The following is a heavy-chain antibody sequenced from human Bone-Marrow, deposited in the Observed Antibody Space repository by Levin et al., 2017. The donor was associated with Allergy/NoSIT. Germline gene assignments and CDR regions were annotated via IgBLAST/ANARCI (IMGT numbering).Heavy chain of an antibody. V-gene: IGHV4-59*11. CDR2: MHYNGEA. J-gene: IGHJ4*02. D-gene: IGHD5-12*01. Sequence: SETLSLTCTVSGDSISRHYWGWIRQPPGKGLEWIAYMHYNGEADYNPSLRSRVPVSGATSKTQFSLKLTSVTSAETAMYYCSMGAGWLIDYWGQGTLVTVSS. CDR1: GDSISRHY. CDR3: SMGAGWLIDY.